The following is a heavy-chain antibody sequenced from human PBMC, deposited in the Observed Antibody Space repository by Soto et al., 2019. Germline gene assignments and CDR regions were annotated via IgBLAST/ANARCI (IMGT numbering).Heavy chain of an antibody. D-gene: IGHD3-16*01. CDR3: RFEEESRYYYYGMDV. CDR2: ISSSSSTI. CDR1: GLTFSSYS. Sequence: EVQLVESGGGLVQRGGSLRLSCAASGLTFSSYSMNWVRQAPGKGLEWVSYISSSSSTIYYAYSGKGRLTISRDNAKNSRYLQMNSLGAEDTAVYYCRFEEESRYYYYGMDVWGQRTTGTVSS. J-gene: IGHJ6*02. V-gene: IGHV3-48*01.